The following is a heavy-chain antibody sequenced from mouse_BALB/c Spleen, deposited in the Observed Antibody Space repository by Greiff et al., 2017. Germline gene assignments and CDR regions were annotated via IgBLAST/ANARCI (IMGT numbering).Heavy chain of an antibody. CDR2: INPYNGGT. CDR3: ARYDGYYYAMDY. V-gene: IGHV1-20*01. CDR1: GYSFTGYF. J-gene: IGHJ4*01. D-gene: IGHD2-14*01. Sequence: VQLQQSGPELVKPGASVKISCKASGYSFTGYFMNWVKQSHGKSLEWIGRINPYNGGTGYNQKFKSKATLTVDNSSSTAYMELRSLTSEDSAVYYCARYDGYYYAMDYWGQGTSVTVSS.